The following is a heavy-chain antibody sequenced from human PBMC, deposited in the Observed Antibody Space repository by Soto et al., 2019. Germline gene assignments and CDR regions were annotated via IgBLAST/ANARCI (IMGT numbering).Heavy chain of an antibody. CDR3: ARGYSGYDLGLEYFQH. CDR2: IYYSGGT. CDR1: GGSISSYY. D-gene: IGHD5-12*01. V-gene: IGHV4-59*01. Sequence: QVQLQESGPGLVKPSETLSLTCTVSGGSISSYYWSWIRQPPGKGLEGIGYIYYSGGTNYNPSLKSRVTISVDTSKNQFSLKLSSVTAADTAVYYCARGYSGYDLGLEYFQHWGQGTLVTVSS. J-gene: IGHJ1*01.